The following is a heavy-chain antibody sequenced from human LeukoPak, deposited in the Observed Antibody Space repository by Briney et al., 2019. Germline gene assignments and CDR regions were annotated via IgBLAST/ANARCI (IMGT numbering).Heavy chain of an antibody. Sequence: GGSLRLSCAASGFTFSSYGMHWVREAPGKGLEWVAVISYDGSNKYYADSVKGRFTISRDNSKNTLYLQMNSLRAEDTAVYYCAKATHYYYDSSAYYFDYWGQGTLVTVSS. V-gene: IGHV3-30*18. CDR2: ISYDGSNK. J-gene: IGHJ4*02. D-gene: IGHD3-22*01. CDR1: GFTFSSYG. CDR3: AKATHYYYDSSAYYFDY.